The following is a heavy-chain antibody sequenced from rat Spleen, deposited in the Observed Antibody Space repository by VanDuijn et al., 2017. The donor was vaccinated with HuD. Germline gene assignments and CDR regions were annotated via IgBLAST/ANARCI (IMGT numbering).Heavy chain of an antibody. D-gene: IGHD4-3*01. V-gene: IGHV5-29*01. CDR2: ITYDGRST. J-gene: IGHJ2*01. CDR3: TTLRGLDY. CDR1: GFTFSNYD. Sequence: EVQLVESGGGLVQPGRSLKLSCAASGFTFSNYDMAWVRQAPTKGLEWVASITYDGRSTYYRDSVKGRFTISRNNEKSTLYLQMDSLKSDDTATYYCTTLRGLDYWGQGVMVTVSS.